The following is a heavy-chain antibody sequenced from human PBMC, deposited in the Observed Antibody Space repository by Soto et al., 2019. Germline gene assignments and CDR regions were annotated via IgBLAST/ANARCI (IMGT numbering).Heavy chain of an antibody. CDR1: GGSISSSSYY. Sequence: PSETLSLTCTVSGGSISSSSYYWPWIRQSPGKGLEWIGEIHPSGSTYYNPSLRSRVTISVDTSKNQFSLKLTSLTAADTAIYYCARGRDEYKLGNVWGHGTTVTVSS. V-gene: IGHV4-39*07. CDR3: ARGRDEYKLGNV. J-gene: IGHJ6*02. D-gene: IGHD1-1*01. CDR2: IHPSGST.